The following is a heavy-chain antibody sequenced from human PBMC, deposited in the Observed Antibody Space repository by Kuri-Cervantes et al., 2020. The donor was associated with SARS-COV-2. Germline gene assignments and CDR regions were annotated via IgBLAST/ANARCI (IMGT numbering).Heavy chain of an antibody. J-gene: IGHJ4*02. D-gene: IGHD6-13*01. CDR2: ISYDGSNK. CDR1: GFTFSSYA. CDR3: ARGGSSYSSSWFDYYFDY. Sequence: GGSLRLSCAASGFTFSSYAMHWVRQAPGMGLEWVAVISYDGSNKYYADSVKGRFTISRDNSKNPLYLQMNSLRAEDTAVYDCARGGSSYSSSWFDYYFDYWSQGTLVTFSS. V-gene: IGHV3-30*04.